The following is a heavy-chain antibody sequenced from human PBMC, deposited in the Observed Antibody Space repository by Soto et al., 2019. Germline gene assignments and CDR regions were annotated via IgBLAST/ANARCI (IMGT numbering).Heavy chain of an antibody. Sequence: SVKVCFKASGGPLSSYAISLVRQAPGQGLEWMGGIIPIFGTANYAQKFQGRVTITADKSTSTAYMELSSLRSEDTAVHYCARAGSYRSGVDYWGQGTLVTVSS. D-gene: IGHD3-10*01. J-gene: IGHJ4*02. CDR1: GGPLSSYA. CDR2: IIPIFGTA. CDR3: ARAGSYRSGVDY. V-gene: IGHV1-69*06.